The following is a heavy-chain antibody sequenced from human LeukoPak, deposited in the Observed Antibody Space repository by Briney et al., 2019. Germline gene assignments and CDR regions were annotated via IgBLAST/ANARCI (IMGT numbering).Heavy chain of an antibody. CDR1: GYTFTSYG. CDR2: ISAYNGNT. J-gene: IGHJ4*02. D-gene: IGHD3-3*01. CDR3: ARLYDFWSGSNQHVGGNYDY. Sequence: GASVKVSCKASGYTFTSYGISWVRQAPGQGLEWMGWISAYNGNTNYVQKLQGRVTMTTDTSTSTAYMELRSLRSDDTAVYYCARLYDFWSGSNQHVGGNYDYWGQGTLVTVSS. V-gene: IGHV1-18*04.